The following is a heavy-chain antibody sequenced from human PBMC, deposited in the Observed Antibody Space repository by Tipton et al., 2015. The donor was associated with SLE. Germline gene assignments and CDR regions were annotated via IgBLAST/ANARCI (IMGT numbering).Heavy chain of an antibody. CDR3: ASNADAFDI. V-gene: IGHV3-9*01. CDR2: ISWNSGSI. CDR1: GFTFDDYA. Sequence: SLRLSCAASGFTFDDYAMHWVRQAPGKGLEWVSGISWNSGSIGYADSVKGRFTISRDNAKNSLYLQMNSLRAEDTAVYYCASNADAFDIWGRGTMVTVSS. J-gene: IGHJ3*02. D-gene: IGHD2-2*01.